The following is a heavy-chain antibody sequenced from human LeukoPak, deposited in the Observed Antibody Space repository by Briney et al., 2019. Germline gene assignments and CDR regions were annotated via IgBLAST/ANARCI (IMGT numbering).Heavy chain of an antibody. V-gene: IGHV3-23*01. D-gene: IGHD3-3*01. CDR1: DSSFRSHD. Sequence: GGSLTLSCAASDSSFRSHDMSWVRQTSEKGLEWVSSIAADDASFYADSVRGRFTISRDKSQNILYLQMKSLRADDTAIYYCAKGPNFYSWRALDYWGQGSLVTVSS. CDR2: IAADDAS. J-gene: IGHJ4*02. CDR3: AKGPNFYSWRALDY.